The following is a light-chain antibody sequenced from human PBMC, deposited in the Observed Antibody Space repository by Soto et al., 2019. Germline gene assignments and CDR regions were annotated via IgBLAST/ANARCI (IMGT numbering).Light chain of an antibody. CDR1: SSNIGNNA. CDR2: YDD. J-gene: IGLJ2*01. Sequence: QSVLTQLPSVSGAPRQRVTISCSGGSSNIGNNAVNWYQQFPGKAPKLLVYYDDLLPSGVSDRFSGSKSGTSASLAISGLQSEDEADYYCAAWDDSLDGVVFGGGTKLTVL. CDR3: AAWDDSLDGVV. V-gene: IGLV1-36*01.